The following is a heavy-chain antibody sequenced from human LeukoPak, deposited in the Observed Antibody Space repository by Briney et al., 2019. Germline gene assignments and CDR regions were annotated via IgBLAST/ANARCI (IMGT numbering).Heavy chain of an antibody. CDR2: INPNSGGT. V-gene: IGHV1-2*02. CDR3: ARGGITMVRGVAYYYYYYYMDV. D-gene: IGHD3-10*01. J-gene: IGHJ6*03. CDR1: GYTFTGYY. Sequence: GASVKVSCKASGYTFTGYYMHWVRQAPGQGLEWMGWINPNSGGTNYAQKFQGRVTMTRDTSISTAYMELSRLRSDDTAVYYCARGGITMVRGVAYYYYYYYMDVWGKGTTVTVSS.